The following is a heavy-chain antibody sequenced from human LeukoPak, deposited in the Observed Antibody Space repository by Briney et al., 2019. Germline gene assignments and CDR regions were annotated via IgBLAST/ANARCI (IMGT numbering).Heavy chain of an antibody. CDR2: ISGSGGST. Sequence: TGGSLRLSCAASGFTFSSYAMSWVRQAPGKGLEWVSAISGSGGSTYYADSVKGRFTISRDNSKNTLYLQMNSLRAEDTTVYYCAKDRGGVVGAHDYWGQGTPVTVSS. V-gene: IGHV3-23*01. D-gene: IGHD1-26*01. CDR3: AKDRGGVVGAHDY. J-gene: IGHJ4*02. CDR1: GFTFSSYA.